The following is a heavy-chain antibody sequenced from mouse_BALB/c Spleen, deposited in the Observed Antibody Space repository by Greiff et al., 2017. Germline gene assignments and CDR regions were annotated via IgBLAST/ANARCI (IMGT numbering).Heavy chain of an antibody. D-gene: IGHD2-1*01. CDR3: AFYYYFDS. V-gene: IGHV1-81*01. J-gene: IGHJ2*01. CDR1: GYTFTDYV. CDR2: IYPGSGST. Sequence: QVQLQQSGPELVKPGASVKMSCKASGYTFTDYVISWVKQRTGQGLEWIGEIYPGSGSTYYNEKFKGKATLTADKSSNTAYMQLSSLTSEDSAVYFCAFYYYFDSWGEGTTLTVSP.